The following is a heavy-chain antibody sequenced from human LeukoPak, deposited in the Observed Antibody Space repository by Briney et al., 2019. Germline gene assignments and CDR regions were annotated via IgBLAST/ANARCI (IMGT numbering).Heavy chain of an antibody. CDR1: GGSISRYY. D-gene: IGHD2-2*01. J-gene: IGHJ6*02. CDR3: ARDRETDCSSNSCYLSGMDV. V-gene: IGHV4-59*01. CDR2: IYYSGST. Sequence: SETLSLTCSVSGGSISRYYWSWIRQPPGKGLEWIGYIYYSGSTNYNPSLKSRVTISVDTSKNQFSLKLSSVTAADTAVYYCARDRETDCSSNSCYLSGMDVWGQGTTVTVSS.